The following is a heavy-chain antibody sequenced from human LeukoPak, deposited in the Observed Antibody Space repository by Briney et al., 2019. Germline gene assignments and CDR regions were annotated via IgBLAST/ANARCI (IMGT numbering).Heavy chain of an antibody. Sequence: GGSLRLSCAASGFTFRSYEMNWVRQAPAKGLEWVSYISSSGSTIYHADSVKGRFTISRDNAKNSLYLQMNSLRAEDTAVYYCARDALQSKAFDIWGQGTMVTVSS. CDR2: ISSSGSTI. J-gene: IGHJ3*02. CDR3: ARDALQSKAFDI. CDR1: GFTFRSYE. V-gene: IGHV3-48*03. D-gene: IGHD4-11*01.